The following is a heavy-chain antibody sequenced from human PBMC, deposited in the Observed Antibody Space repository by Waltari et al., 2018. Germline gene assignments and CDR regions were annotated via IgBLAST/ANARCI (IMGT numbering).Heavy chain of an antibody. V-gene: IGHV3-23*03. J-gene: IGHJ4*02. CDR3: AKEGGYPDY. D-gene: IGHD5-12*01. Sequence: EVQLLESGGGLVQPGGSLRLSCAASGFTFSSYALSWVRQAPGKGLEWVSVIYSGGSTYYADSVKGRFTISRDNSKNTLYLQMNSLRAEDTAVYYCAKEGGYPDYWGQGTLVTVSS. CDR2: IYSGGST. CDR1: GFTFSSYA.